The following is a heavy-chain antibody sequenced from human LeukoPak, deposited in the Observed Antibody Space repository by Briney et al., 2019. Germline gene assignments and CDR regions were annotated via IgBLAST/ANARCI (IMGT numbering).Heavy chain of an antibody. CDR3: ARSSWYGPTLGYFDY. D-gene: IGHD6-13*01. CDR1: GGSISSYY. Sequence: PSETLSLTCTVSGGSISSYYWSWIRQPPGKGLEWIGYIYTSGSTNYNPSLKSRVTISVDTSKNQFSLKLSSVTAADTAVYYCARSSWYGPTLGYFDYWGQGTLVTVSS. CDR2: IYTSGST. J-gene: IGHJ4*02. V-gene: IGHV4-4*09.